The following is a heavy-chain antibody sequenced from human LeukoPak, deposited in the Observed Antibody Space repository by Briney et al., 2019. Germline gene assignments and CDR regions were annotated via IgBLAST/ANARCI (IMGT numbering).Heavy chain of an antibody. Sequence: ASVKVSCKASGYTFTGYYMHWVRQAPGQGLEWMGWINPNSGGTKFAQKFQGRVTLTRDTSISTAYMELSRLRSDDTAVYYCARDGTGYSSGWYYWYFDLWGRGTLVGVSS. D-gene: IGHD6-19*01. V-gene: IGHV1-2*02. CDR2: INPNSGGT. CDR3: ARDGTGYSSGWYYWYFDL. J-gene: IGHJ2*01. CDR1: GYTFTGYY.